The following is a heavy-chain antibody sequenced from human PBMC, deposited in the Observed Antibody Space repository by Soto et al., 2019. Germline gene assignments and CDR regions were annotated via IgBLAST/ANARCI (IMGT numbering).Heavy chain of an antibody. J-gene: IGHJ2*01. CDR3: ASCYCSVASCFPCCHFDP. Sequence: QGQLVQSGAEVRKPGASVKVSCQASGYIFNNYGLSWVRQVPGQGLEWVGWIGPYIGKTDYAQKSGDRVPMTAPQPPNTPYRELGSLQSAHSAFYYCASCYCSVASCFPCCHFDPGARGTLVTVSS. CDR1: GYIFNNYG. CDR2: IGPYIGKT. V-gene: IGHV1-18*01. D-gene: IGHD6-19*01.